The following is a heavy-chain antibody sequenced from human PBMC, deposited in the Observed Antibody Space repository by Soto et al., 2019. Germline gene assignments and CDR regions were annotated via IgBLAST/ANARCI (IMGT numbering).Heavy chain of an antibody. Sequence: VRQAPGKGLEWVSIISGSGRSTNYADSVKGRFTISRDNSKNTLYVQMNSLRADDTAVYYCAKDYSPFGYDDGDAFDIWGQGTMVTVSS. CDR2: ISGSGRST. CDR3: AKDYSPFGYDDGDAFDI. J-gene: IGHJ3*02. D-gene: IGHD5-12*01. V-gene: IGHV3-23*01.